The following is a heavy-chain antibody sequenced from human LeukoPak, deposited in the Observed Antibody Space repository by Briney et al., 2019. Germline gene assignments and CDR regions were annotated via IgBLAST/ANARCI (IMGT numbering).Heavy chain of an antibody. CDR2: IIPIFGTA. D-gene: IGHD3-22*01. CDR1: GGTFSSYA. CDR3: ARGPLNYYDSSGYYSSYFDY. V-gene: IGHV1-69*06. Sequence: ASVKVSCKASGGTFSSYAISWVRQAPGQGLEWMGGIIPIFGTANYAQKFQGRVTITADKSTSTAYMELSSLRSEDTAVYYCARGPLNYYDSSGYYSSYFDYWGQGTLVTVSS. J-gene: IGHJ4*02.